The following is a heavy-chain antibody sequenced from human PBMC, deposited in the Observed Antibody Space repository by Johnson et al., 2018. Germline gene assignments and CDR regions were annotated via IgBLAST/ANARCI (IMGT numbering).Heavy chain of an antibody. CDR1: GFTFDDYG. D-gene: IGHD3-9*01. CDR3: STAALDWLTLFGNVAAYFQV. V-gene: IGHV3-15*01. CDR2: IKSRTDGGAR. Sequence: VQLVQSGGGVVRPGGSLRLSCAASGFTFDDYGMSWVRQAPGTGLEWVSGIKSRTDGGARDYAAPVKGRFTIARDDSINTLDLQRKSLTTEETAVYYCSTAALDWLTLFGNVAAYFQVWGQGTLVTVSS. J-gene: IGHJ1*01.